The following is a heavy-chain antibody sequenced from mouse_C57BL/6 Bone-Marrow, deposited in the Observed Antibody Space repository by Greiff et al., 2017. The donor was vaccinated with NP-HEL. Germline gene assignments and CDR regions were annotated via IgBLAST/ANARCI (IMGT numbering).Heavy chain of an antibody. D-gene: IGHD3-1*01. V-gene: IGHV1-63*01. Sequence: QVQLQQSGAELVRPGTSVKMSCKASGYTFTNYWIGWAKQRPGHGLEWIGDIYPGGGYTNYNEKFKGKATLTADKSSSTAYMQFSSLTSEDSAIYYCARSGNLEYFDVWGTGTTVTVSS. CDR2: IYPGGGYT. CDR3: ARSGNLEYFDV. CDR1: GYTFTNYW. J-gene: IGHJ1*03.